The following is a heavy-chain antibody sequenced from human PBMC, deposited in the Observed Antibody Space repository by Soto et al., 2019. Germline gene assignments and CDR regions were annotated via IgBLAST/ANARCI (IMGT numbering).Heavy chain of an antibody. CDR3: ARGNIAAALVY. CDR1: GGSISGHY. Sequence: LSLTCAVYGGSISGHYWNWIRQPPGKGLEWIGEINHSGRTNYNPSLKSRVTISVDTSKNQFSLNLGSVTAADTAVYFCARGNIAAALVYWGQGTLVTVSS. D-gene: IGHD6-13*01. V-gene: IGHV4-34*01. J-gene: IGHJ4*02. CDR2: INHSGRT.